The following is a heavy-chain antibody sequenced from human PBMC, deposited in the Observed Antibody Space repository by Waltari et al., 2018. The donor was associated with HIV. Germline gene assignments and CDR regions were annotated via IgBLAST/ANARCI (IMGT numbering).Heavy chain of an antibody. Sequence: QVQLVASGGGVVQPGRPRRLPFAASGFALSSYGMHGVRQAPGKGLEWVAVIWYDGSNKYYADSVKGRFIISRDNSENKLYLEMNSLRVEDTAVYYCARRDGYNLVDFWGQGTLVTVSS. CDR3: ARRDGYNLVDF. D-gene: IGHD5-12*01. V-gene: IGHV3-33*01. CDR2: IWYDGSNK. CDR1: GFALSSYG. J-gene: IGHJ4*02.